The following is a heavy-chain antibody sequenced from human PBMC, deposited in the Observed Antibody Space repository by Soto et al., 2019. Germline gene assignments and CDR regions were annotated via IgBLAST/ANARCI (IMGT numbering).Heavy chain of an antibody. CDR1: GGSFSGYY. CDR2: INHSGST. V-gene: IGHV4-34*01. J-gene: IGHJ4*02. D-gene: IGHD2-21*02. CDR3: AREYGGNSGTFDY. Sequence: QVQLQQWGAGLLKPSETLSLTCAVYGGSFSGYYWSWIRQPPGKGLEWIGEINHSGSTNYNPSLKSRVTISVDTSTNQFSRKLSSVTAADTAVYYCAREYGGNSGTFDYWGQGTLVTVSS.